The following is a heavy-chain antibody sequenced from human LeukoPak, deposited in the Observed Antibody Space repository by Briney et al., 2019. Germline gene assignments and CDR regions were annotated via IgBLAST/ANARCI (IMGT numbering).Heavy chain of an antibody. Sequence: ASVKVSCKASGYTFTSYDMHWVRQAPGQGLEWMGIINPSGGSTSYAQKFQGRVTMTRDMSTSTVYMELSSLRSEDTAVYYCAREYGAVAGTYDYWGQGTLVTVSS. CDR3: AREYGAVAGTYDY. J-gene: IGHJ4*02. D-gene: IGHD6-19*01. V-gene: IGHV1-46*01. CDR1: GYTFTSYD. CDR2: INPSGGST.